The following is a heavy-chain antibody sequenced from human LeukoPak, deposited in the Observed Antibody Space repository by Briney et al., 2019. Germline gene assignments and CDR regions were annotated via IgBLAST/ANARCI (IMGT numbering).Heavy chain of an antibody. J-gene: IGHJ4*02. D-gene: IGHD3-22*01. Sequence: GGSLRLSCTASGFTFSNYNMNWVRQAPGKGLGWVSSISRSSIYTYYEDSVKGRLTISRDNAKNSLYLQMNSLRAEDTAVYYCARGRYDSSGYYSIFDYWGQGILVTVSS. CDR2: ISRSSIYT. V-gene: IGHV3-21*06. CDR1: GFTFSNYN. CDR3: ARGRYDSSGYYSIFDY.